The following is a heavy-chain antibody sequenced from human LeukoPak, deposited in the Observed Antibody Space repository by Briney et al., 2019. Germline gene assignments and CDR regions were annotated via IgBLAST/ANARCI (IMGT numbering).Heavy chain of an antibody. CDR2: IIPIFGTA. CDR1: GGTFSSYA. D-gene: IGHD6-13*01. J-gene: IGHJ5*02. Sequence: SVKVSCKASGGTFSSYAISWVRQAPGQGLEWMGGIIPIFGTANYAQKFQGRVTITADESTSTAYMELSSLRSEDTAVYYCARGGKRAAAGSLELDPWGQGTLVTVSS. V-gene: IGHV1-69*13. CDR3: ARGGKRAAAGSLELDP.